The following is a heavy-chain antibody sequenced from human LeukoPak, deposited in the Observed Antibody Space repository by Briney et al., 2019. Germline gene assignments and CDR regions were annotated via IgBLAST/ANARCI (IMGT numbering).Heavy chain of an antibody. CDR2: INHSGST. V-gene: IGHV4-34*01. Sequence: SETLSLTCAVYGGSFSGYYWSWIRQPPGKGLEWIGEINHSGSTNYNPSLKSRVTISVDTSKNQFSLKLNSVTAADTAVYYCAKSNGYRLIDIWGQGTMVTVS. D-gene: IGHD3-22*01. CDR1: GGSFSGYY. CDR3: AKSNGYRLIDI. J-gene: IGHJ3*02.